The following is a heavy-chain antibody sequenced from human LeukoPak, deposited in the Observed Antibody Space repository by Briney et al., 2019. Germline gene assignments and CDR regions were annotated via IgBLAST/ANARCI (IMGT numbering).Heavy chain of an antibody. V-gene: IGHV1-8*01. Sequence: ASVKVSCKASGYTFTSYDINWVRQATGQGLEWMGWMNPNSGNTGYAQKFQGRVTMTRNTSISTAYMELSSLRSEDTAVYYCAREGGTSIAAPDAFDIWGQGTMVTVSS. CDR3: AREGGTSIAAPDAFDI. CDR1: GYTFTSYD. CDR2: MNPNSGNT. D-gene: IGHD6-6*01. J-gene: IGHJ3*02.